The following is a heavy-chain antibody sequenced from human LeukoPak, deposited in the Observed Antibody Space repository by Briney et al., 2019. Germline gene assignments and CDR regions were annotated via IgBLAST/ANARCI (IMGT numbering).Heavy chain of an antibody. Sequence: GGSLRLSCAASGFAFSTYWMDWVRQAPGKGLEWVGNINQDGSVKHYVDSVRGRFTISRGNARNSVYLQMSALGVEDTAVYYCTRDFVFWGQGSLVTASS. CDR3: TRDFVF. CDR2: INQDGSVK. D-gene: IGHD3-3*01. V-gene: IGHV3-7*01. J-gene: IGHJ4*02. CDR1: GFAFSTYW.